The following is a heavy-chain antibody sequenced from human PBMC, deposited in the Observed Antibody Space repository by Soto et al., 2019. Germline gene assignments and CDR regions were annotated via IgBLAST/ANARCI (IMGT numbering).Heavy chain of an antibody. V-gene: IGHV1-18*01. CDR2: ISISKGKT. D-gene: IGHD5-12*01. CDR3: ARKGYIGNFGLDV. CDR1: GYTFLNYD. J-gene: IGHJ6*02. Sequence: QVQLVQSGAEVKRPGPSVKVSCKASGYTFLNYDVAWVRRAPGQGLEWMGWISISKGKTYYQQSLQGRVTMTTDTATTTACMELRSLRRADTAVYYCARKGYIGNFGLDVWGQGATVTVAS.